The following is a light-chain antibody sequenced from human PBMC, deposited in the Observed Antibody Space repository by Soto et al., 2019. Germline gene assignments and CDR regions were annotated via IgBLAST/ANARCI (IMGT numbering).Light chain of an antibody. V-gene: IGLV2-14*01. Sequence: QSVLTQPASVSGSPGQSITISRSVTSSDIGSYNYVAWYQQFPGKTPKILIYGVSNRPSGVSSRFSGSKSGNTASLTISGLQAEDEADYYCISYTGSSTSYVFGSGTKVTVL. CDR2: GVS. CDR3: ISYTGSSTSYV. CDR1: SSDIGSYNY. J-gene: IGLJ1*01.